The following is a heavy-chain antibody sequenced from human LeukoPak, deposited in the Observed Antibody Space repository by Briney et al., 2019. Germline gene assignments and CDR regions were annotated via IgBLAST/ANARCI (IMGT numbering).Heavy chain of an antibody. V-gene: IGHV4-59*01. J-gene: IGHJ5*02. D-gene: IGHD5-18*01. CDR3: ARGGYSYGNWFDP. Sequence: SETPSLTCTVSGGSISSYYWSWIRQPPGKGLEWIGYIYYSGSTNYNPSLKSRVTISVDTSKNQFSLKLSSVTAADTAVYYCARGGYSYGNWFDPWGQGTLVTVSS. CDR1: GGSISSYY. CDR2: IYYSGST.